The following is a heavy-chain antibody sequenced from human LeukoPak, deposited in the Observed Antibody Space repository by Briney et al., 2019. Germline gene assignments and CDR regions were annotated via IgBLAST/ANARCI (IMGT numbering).Heavy chain of an antibody. V-gene: IGHV4-39*07. D-gene: IGHD6-19*01. CDR1: GGSISRSSYY. CDR2: IYYSGST. J-gene: IGHJ5*02. Sequence: KPSETLSLTCTVSGGSISRSSYYWGWIRQPPGKGLEWIGSIYYSGSTYYNPSLKSRVTISVDTSKNQFSLKLSFVTAADTAVYYCARDKRIAVAGPGVNWFDPWGQGTLVTVSS. CDR3: ARDKRIAVAGPGVNWFDP.